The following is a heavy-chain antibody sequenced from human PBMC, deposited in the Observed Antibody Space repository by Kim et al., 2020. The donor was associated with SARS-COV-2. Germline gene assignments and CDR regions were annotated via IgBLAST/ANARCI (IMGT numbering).Heavy chain of an antibody. CDR3: ARDTFDGQSGGHFPY. D-gene: IGHD3-16*01. V-gene: IGHV3-7*03. Sequence: ASVKGRFTISRDNARNSLYLQMNNRRAEETAVYYCARDTFDGQSGGHFPYWGQGTLVTVSS. J-gene: IGHJ4*02.